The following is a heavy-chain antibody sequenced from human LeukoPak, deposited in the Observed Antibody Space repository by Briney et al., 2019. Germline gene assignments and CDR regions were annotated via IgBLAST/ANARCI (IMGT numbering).Heavy chain of an antibody. CDR3: AKGWSFDI. Sequence: GGSLRLSCVASGFTFSTFWMAWVRQAPGKVLEWVANIKQDGTEKYYVDSVKGRFTISRDNAKNSLYVQMDSLRAGDTAVYYCAKGWSFDIRGQGTMVTVTS. CDR1: GFTFSTFW. CDR2: IKQDGTEK. J-gene: IGHJ3*02. V-gene: IGHV3-7*01. D-gene: IGHD2-15*01.